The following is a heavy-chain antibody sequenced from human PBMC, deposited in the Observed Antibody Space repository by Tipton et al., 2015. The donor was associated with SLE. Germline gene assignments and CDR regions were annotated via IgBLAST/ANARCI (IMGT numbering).Heavy chain of an antibody. D-gene: IGHD6-13*01. J-gene: IGHJ4*02. V-gene: IGHV4-59*11. CDR3: ARDGGYSSSSPDY. CDR2: IYYSGIT. CDR1: GGSIKSHY. Sequence: TLSLTCTVSGGSIKSHYWNWIRRPPGKGLEWIGHIYYSGITKYNPSLKSRVAMSVDTSKNQFSLKLSSVTAADTAVYYCARDGGYSSSSPDYWGQGTLVTVSS.